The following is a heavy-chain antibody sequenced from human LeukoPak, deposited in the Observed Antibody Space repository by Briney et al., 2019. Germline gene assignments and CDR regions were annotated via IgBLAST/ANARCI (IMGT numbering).Heavy chain of an antibody. D-gene: IGHD6-6*01. CDR2: INPYSGGT. CDR1: GYTFTDYY. V-gene: IGHV1-2*02. Sequence: ASVKVSCKASGYTFTDYYMHWVRQAPGQGLEWMGWINPYSGGTNYEQRFQGRVTMTRDTSISTAYMEVSRVRSDDTAMYYCARGSSTRVYYYYYMDVWGKGTTVTVSS. J-gene: IGHJ6*03. CDR3: ARGSSTRVYYYYYMDV.